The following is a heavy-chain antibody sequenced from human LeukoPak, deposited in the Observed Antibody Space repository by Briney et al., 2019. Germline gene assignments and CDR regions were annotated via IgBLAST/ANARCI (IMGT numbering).Heavy chain of an antibody. D-gene: IGHD5-18*01. V-gene: IGHV4-59*01. J-gene: IGHJ6*02. CDR1: GGPISSYY. CDR2: IYYSGST. CDR3: AREDTAMAGSYYYGMDV. Sequence: SETLSLTCTVSGGPISSYYWRWLRQPPGKALEWIGYIYYSGSTNYNPSLKSRVTISVDTSKNQFSLKLSSVTAADTAVYYCAREDTAMAGSYYYGMDVWGQGTTVTVSS.